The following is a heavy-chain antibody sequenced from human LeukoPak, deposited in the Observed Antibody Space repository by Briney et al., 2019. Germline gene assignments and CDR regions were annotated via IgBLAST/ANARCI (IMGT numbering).Heavy chain of an antibody. CDR1: RYTFTRYF. CDR3: ARGGCDSTSCYNEPADY. CDR2: INPNSGGT. J-gene: IGHJ4*02. D-gene: IGHD2-2*02. V-gene: IGHV1-2*02. Sequence: ASVKVSCKASRYTFTRYFMHWVRQAPGQGLEWMGWINPNSGGTNYAQKLQGRVTMTRDTSISTAYMELSRLRSDDTAVYYCARGGCDSTSCYNEPADYWGQGTLVTVAS.